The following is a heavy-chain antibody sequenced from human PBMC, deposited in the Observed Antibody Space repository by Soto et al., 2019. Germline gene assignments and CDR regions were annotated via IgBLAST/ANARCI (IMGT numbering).Heavy chain of an antibody. Sequence: GASVKVSFKASGGTFSSYGITWLRLVPGQGLEWMGGIMPVFDIVNYAQKFQGRVSITADKSTSTAYMELSSLRSEDTAVYYCARYYDILTGYFGSWGQGTLVTVSS. D-gene: IGHD3-9*01. CDR2: IMPVFDIV. CDR1: GGTFSSYG. V-gene: IGHV1-69*10. CDR3: ARYYDILTGYFGS. J-gene: IGHJ4*02.